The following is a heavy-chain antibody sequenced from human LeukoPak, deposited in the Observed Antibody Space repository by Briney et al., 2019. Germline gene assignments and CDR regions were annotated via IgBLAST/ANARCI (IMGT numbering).Heavy chain of an antibody. J-gene: IGHJ4*02. V-gene: IGHV3-33*01. D-gene: IGHD6-13*01. Sequence: QTGGSLRLSCAASGFTFSSYGMHWVRQAPGKGLEWVAVIWYDGSNKYYADSVKGRFTISRDNSKNTLYLQMNSLRAEDTAVYYCARGLSGSSWYSSLDYWGQGTLVTVSS. CDR2: IWYDGSNK. CDR3: ARGLSGSSWYSSLDY. CDR1: GFTFSSYG.